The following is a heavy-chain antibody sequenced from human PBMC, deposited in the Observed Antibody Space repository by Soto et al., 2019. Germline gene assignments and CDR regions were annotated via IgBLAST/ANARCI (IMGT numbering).Heavy chain of an antibody. Sequence: PGGSLRLSCAASGFTFSSFGMHWVRQAPGKGLEWVAVISYDGSEKYHADSVKGRFTISRDNSKNTLYLQMNSLRAEDTAVYYCAKDKEQLVQRSYFDYWGQGTLVTVSS. V-gene: IGHV3-30*18. J-gene: IGHJ4*02. CDR3: AKDKEQLVQRSYFDY. D-gene: IGHD6-13*01. CDR1: GFTFSSFG. CDR2: ISYDGSEK.